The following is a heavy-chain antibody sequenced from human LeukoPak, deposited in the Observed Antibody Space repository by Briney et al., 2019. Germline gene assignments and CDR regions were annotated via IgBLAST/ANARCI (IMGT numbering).Heavy chain of an antibody. D-gene: IGHD1-26*01. Sequence: PGGSLRLSCAASGFTFCSSWMSWVRQAPGKRLEWVANIKADGSEKHYVDSVKGRFTISRDNAKTSLYLQMNSLRVEDTAVYYCTMGVELLPYWGQGTLVTVSS. J-gene: IGHJ4*02. V-gene: IGHV3-7*01. CDR2: IKADGSEK. CDR3: TMGVELLPY. CDR1: GFTFCSSW.